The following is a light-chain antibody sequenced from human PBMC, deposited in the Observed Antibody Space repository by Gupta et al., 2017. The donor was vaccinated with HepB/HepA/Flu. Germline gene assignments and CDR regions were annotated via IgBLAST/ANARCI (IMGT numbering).Light chain of an antibody. CDR3: QQSDSNPAWT. CDR1: QSISSY. Sequence: DIQMTQSPSSLSASVGDRVTLTCRASQSISSYLNWYQQKPGKAPKLLIYAASSWQSGVPSRFSGSGYGTDFTLTISSRQLEDFATYYCQQSDSNPAWTFGQGTKVEIK. V-gene: IGKV1-39*01. CDR2: AAS. J-gene: IGKJ1*01.